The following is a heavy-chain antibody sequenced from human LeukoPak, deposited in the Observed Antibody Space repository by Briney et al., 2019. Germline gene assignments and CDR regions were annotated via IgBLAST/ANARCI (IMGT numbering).Heavy chain of an antibody. Sequence: ASVKVSCKASGYTFTVSHIHCLRQTPGQGLEWMGWINPKSGGTDYAQKFQGRVTMTREASINTVYMELSRLRSDDTAIYYCARVKGYSSPGGFFDYWGQGTLVTVSS. CDR3: ARVKGYSSPGGFFDY. CDR2: INPKSGGT. V-gene: IGHV1-2*02. D-gene: IGHD4-4*01. CDR1: GYTFTVSH. J-gene: IGHJ4*02.